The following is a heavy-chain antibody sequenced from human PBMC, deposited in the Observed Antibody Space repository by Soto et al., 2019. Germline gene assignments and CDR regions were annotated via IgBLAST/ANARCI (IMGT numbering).Heavy chain of an antibody. Sequence: SETLSPTCAVYGGSFSGYSWSWFRQPPGKGLEWIGEINHSGSSNHNPSLKSRVTISVDTSKNQFSLKLSSVTAADTAVYYCARKSSLAARGLFRYNYYGMDVWGQGTTVTVSS. V-gene: IGHV4-34*01. D-gene: IGHD6-6*01. J-gene: IGHJ6*02. CDR1: GGSFSGYS. CDR2: INHSGSS. CDR3: ARKSSLAARGLFRYNYYGMDV.